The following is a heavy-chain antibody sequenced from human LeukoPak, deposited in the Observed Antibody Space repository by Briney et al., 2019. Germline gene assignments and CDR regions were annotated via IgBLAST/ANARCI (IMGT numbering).Heavy chain of an antibody. V-gene: IGHV4-34*01. J-gene: IGHJ4*02. CDR1: GGSFSGYY. Sequence: KPSETLSLTCAVYGGSFSGYYWSWIRQPPGKGLEWIGEINHSGSTNYNPSLKSRVTISVDTSKNQFSLKLSSVTAADTAVYYFARDRSGYYMKYFDYWGQGTLVTVSS. D-gene: IGHD3-3*01. CDR2: INHSGST. CDR3: ARDRSGYYMKYFDY.